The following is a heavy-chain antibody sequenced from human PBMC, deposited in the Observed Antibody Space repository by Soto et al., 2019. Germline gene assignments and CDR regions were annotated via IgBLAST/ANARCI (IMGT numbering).Heavy chain of an antibody. D-gene: IGHD3-9*01. J-gene: IGHJ6*02. CDR3: ARTYYGILTGYYNYYYYYGMDV. CDR1: GGSISSYY. Sequence: ASETLSLTCTVSGGSISSYYGSWIRQPPGKGLEWIGYIYYSGSTNYNPSLKSRVTISVDTSKNQFSLKLSSVTAADTAVYYCARTYYGILTGYYNYYYYYGMDVWGQGTTVTVSS. CDR2: IYYSGST. V-gene: IGHV4-59*01.